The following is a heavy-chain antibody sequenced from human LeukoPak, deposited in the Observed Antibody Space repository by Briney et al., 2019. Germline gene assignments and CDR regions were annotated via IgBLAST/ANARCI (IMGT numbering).Heavy chain of an antibody. CDR3: AKDYESPFGVVISPFDY. J-gene: IGHJ4*02. V-gene: IGHV3-23*01. CDR2: ISGSGGST. CDR1: GFTFSSYA. D-gene: IGHD3-3*01. Sequence: HSGGSLRLSCAASGFTFSSYAMSWVRQAPGKGLEWVSAISGSGGSTYYADSVKGRFTISRDNSKNTLYLQMNSLRAEDTAVYYCAKDYESPFGVVISPFDYWGQGTLVTVSS.